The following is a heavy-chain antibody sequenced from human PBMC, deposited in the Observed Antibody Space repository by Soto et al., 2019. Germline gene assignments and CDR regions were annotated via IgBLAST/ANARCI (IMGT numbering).Heavy chain of an antibody. CDR3: AKDFSYNSSGGLDY. V-gene: IGHV3-23*01. J-gene: IGHJ4*02. D-gene: IGHD3-22*01. CDR1: GFTFRSYA. CDR2: ISDNGGNT. Sequence: VQLLESGGALVQPRGSLRLSCEASGFTFRSYAMSWVRQAPGKGLEWVSAISDNGGNTYYPDSVRGRFTISRDNSKNTLFLQMNSVRAEDTAVYYCAKDFSYNSSGGLDYWGQGTLVTVSS.